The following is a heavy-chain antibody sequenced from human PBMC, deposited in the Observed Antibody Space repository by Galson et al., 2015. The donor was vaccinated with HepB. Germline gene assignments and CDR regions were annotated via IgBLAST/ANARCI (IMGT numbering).Heavy chain of an antibody. CDR1: GGSISSSY. J-gene: IGHJ6*03. CDR2: IYYSGST. CDR3: AREGYCSGGSCSNYYYYYYMDV. V-gene: IGHV4-59*01. Sequence: SETLSLTCTVSGGSISSSYWSWIRQPPGKGLEWIGYIYYSGSTNYNPSLKSRVTVSVDTSKNQFSLKLSSVTAADTAVYYCAREGYCSGGSCSNYYYYYYMDVWGKGTTVTVSS. D-gene: IGHD2-15*01.